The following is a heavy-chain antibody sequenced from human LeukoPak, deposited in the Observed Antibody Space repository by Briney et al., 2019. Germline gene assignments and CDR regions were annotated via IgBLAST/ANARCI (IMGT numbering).Heavy chain of an antibody. D-gene: IGHD5-12*01. CDR3: ANVTEMATSPYYFDY. CDR1: GFTFSSYA. Sequence: GGSLRLSCAASGFTFSSYAMSWVRQAPGKGLEWVSGISGSGSTTYYADSVEGRFTISRDRSTNTLFLQMNSLRVEDTATYYCANVTEMATSPYYFDYWGQGTPVTVSS. J-gene: IGHJ4*02. CDR2: ISGSGSTT. V-gene: IGHV3-23*01.